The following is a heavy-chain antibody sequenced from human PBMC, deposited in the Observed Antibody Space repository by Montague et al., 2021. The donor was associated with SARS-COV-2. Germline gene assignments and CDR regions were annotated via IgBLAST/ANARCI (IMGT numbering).Heavy chain of an antibody. D-gene: IGHD3-10*01. CDR3: ARGARQGYGFLLGSFDY. CDR2: INHSGST. V-gene: IGHV4-34*01. J-gene: IGHJ4*02. CDR1: GGSFSGHY. Sequence: SETLSLTCAVYGGSFSGHYWNWIRQPPGKGLQWFGEINHSGSTNNNPSLQSRVTMLVDTSKNQFSLRLSSVTATSTAVYYCARGARQGYGFLLGSFDYWGQGTLVTVSS.